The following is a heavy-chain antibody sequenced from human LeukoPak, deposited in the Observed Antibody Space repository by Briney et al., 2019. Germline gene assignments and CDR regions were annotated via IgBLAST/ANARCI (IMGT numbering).Heavy chain of an antibody. D-gene: IGHD6-13*01. CDR3: ARGSSSRYRGEFDY. J-gene: IGHJ4*02. Sequence: SETLSLTCTVSGGSISSSYWCWIRQPPGKGLEWLGYIYYSGSTNYNPSLKCRVTISVDTSKNQFSLKLSSVTAADTAVYYCARGSSSRYRGEFDYWGQGTLVTVSS. CDR1: GGSISSSY. V-gene: IGHV4-59*01. CDR2: IYYSGST.